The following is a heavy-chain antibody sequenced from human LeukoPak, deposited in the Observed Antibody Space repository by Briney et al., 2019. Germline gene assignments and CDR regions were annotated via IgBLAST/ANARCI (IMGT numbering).Heavy chain of an antibody. V-gene: IGHV4-39*01. Sequence: PSETLSLTCTFSDGDIYTSPYYWGWIRQPRGKGLEWIGSVYYSGSTYYNPSLKSRVTISIDTSKKQFSLKVNSVTAADTAVYYCARFFKGGDNGDYSDYWGQGTLVTVSS. CDR3: ARFFKGGDNGDYSDY. CDR1: DGDIYTSPYY. CDR2: VYYSGST. D-gene: IGHD4-17*01. J-gene: IGHJ4*02.